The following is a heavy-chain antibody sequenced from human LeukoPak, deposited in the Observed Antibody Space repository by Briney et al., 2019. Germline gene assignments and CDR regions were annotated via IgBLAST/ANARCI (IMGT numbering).Heavy chain of an antibody. Sequence: AGGSLRLSCVASGFSISSGYMTWARQAPGKALEWVSLLYSDDSAYYPDSVKGRFTISRDNSKSTLHLQMDTLRTEDTAMYYCARDPWQGSATLHWGQGIMVTVSS. CDR1: GFSISSGY. D-gene: IGHD2-15*01. J-gene: IGHJ4*02. CDR3: ARDPWQGSATLH. V-gene: IGHV3-66*02. CDR2: LYSDDSA.